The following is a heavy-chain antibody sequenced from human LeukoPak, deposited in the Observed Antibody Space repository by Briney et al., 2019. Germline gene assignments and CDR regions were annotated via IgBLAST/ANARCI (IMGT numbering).Heavy chain of an antibody. CDR1: GGSFSGYY. J-gene: IGHJ6*03. D-gene: IGHD2-15*01. Sequence: MASETLSLTCAVYGGSFSGYYWSWIRQPPGKGLEWIGEINHSGSTNYNPSLKSRVTISVDTSKNQFSLKLSSVTAADTAVYYCALAATDYYYYYMDVWGKGTTVTVSS. V-gene: IGHV4-34*01. CDR3: ALAATDYYYYYMDV. CDR2: INHSGST.